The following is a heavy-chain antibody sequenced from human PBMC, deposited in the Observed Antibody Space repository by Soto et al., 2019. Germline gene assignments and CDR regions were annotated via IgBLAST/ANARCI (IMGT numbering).Heavy chain of an antibody. J-gene: IGHJ5*02. D-gene: IGHD3-16*01. CDR3: RKGRGGGILDWFDP. CDR2: VTGSGGGT. CDR1: GFTFSGFC. Sequence: EVRLLESGGGLVQPGGSLRLSCAASGFTFSGFCMAWVRQAPGKGLEWVATVTGSGGGTYYADFVKGRFSIPKDNSKKPLKLQMYIKRPEVTAVYFCRKGRGGGILDWFDPWGQGIMVTVSS. V-gene: IGHV3-23*01.